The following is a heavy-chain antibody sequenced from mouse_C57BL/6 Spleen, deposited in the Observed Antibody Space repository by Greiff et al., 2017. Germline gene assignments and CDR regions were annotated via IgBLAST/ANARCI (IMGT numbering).Heavy chain of an antibody. V-gene: IGHV1-18*01. D-gene: IGHD4-1*01. CDR1: GYTFTDYN. Sequence: EVQLQQSGPELVKPGASVKIPCKASGYTFTDYNMDWVKQSHGKSLEWIGDINPNNGGTIYNQKFKGKATLTVDKSSSTAYMELRSLTSEDTAVYYCARRLGRCLNSYWYFGVWGTGTTVTGSS. J-gene: IGHJ1*03. CDR2: INPNNGGT. CDR3: ARRLGRCLNSYWYFGV.